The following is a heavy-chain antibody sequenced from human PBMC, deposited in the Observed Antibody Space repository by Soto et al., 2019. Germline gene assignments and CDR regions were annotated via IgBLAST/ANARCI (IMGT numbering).Heavy chain of an antibody. J-gene: IGHJ4*02. V-gene: IGHV3-33*01. D-gene: IGHD2-15*01. CDR1: GFTFSDYG. Sequence: QVQLVESGGGVVQTGRSLRLSCAASGFTFSDYGMHWVRQAPGKGLEWVAIIWNDGNNQYYADSVKGRFTISRDNSKNTLYLQMNSLRAEDTAVYYCSSRGVLAADFDFWGQGTMVTVSS. CDR2: IWNDGNNQ. CDR3: SSRGVLAADFDF.